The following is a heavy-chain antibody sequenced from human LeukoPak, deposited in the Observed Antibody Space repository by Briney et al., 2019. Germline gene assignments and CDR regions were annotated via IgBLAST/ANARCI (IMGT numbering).Heavy chain of an antibody. Sequence: GVSLRLSCAASGFTFSSYAMNWVRQAPGKGLEWVSGISGSGGSTHYADSVKGRFIISRDNSKNTLYLQVNSLRAEDMALYYCAKDQTPYGSGSYSPIDYWGQGTLVTVSS. CDR3: AKDQTPYGSGSYSPIDY. CDR1: GFTFSSYA. V-gene: IGHV3-23*01. D-gene: IGHD3-10*01. CDR2: ISGSGGST. J-gene: IGHJ4*02.